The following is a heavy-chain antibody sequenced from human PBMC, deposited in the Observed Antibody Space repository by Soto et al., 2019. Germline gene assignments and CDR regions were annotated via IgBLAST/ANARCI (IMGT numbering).Heavy chain of an antibody. CDR3: ARSSSPHYGMDV. CDR2: IYPGDSDT. D-gene: IGHD6-13*01. Sequence: GWSLTFSYKRSGYRFTSHLSGGVLHMPGKGLEWMGIIYPGDSDTRYSPSFQGQVTISADKSISTAYLQWSSLKASDTAMYYCARSSSPHYGMDVWGQGTTVTVS. CDR1: GYRFTSHL. V-gene: IGHV5-51*01. J-gene: IGHJ6*02.